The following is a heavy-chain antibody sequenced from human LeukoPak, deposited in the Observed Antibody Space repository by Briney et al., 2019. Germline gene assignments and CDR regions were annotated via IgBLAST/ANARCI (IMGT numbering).Heavy chain of an antibody. J-gene: IGHJ6*02. V-gene: IGHV1-18*01. CDR1: GYTFTSYG. Sequence: ASVKVSCKDSGYTFTSYGISWVRQAPGQGLEWMGWISAYNGNTNYAQKLQGRVTMTTDTSTSTAYMELRSLRSDDTAVYYCARDLKMDSWCSSSWYSVYYYGMDVWGQGTTVTVSS. D-gene: IGHD6-13*01. CDR2: ISAYNGNT. CDR3: ARDLKMDSWCSSSWYSVYYYGMDV.